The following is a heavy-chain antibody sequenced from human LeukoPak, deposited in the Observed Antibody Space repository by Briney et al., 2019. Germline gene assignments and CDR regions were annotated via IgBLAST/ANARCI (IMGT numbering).Heavy chain of an antibody. CDR2: IWFDGSNQ. CDR3: ARAPLSSADYYYYMAV. D-gene: IGHD2-2*01. J-gene: IGHJ6*03. Sequence: GGSLRLSCAASGFPFSSCGMHWVRQAPGQGLEWVALIWFDGSNQYYADSVKGRFTISRDNSKNTLYLQMNSLRPEDTAVYYCARAPLSSADYYYYMAVWGKGTTVTVSS. V-gene: IGHV3-33*01. CDR1: GFPFSSCG.